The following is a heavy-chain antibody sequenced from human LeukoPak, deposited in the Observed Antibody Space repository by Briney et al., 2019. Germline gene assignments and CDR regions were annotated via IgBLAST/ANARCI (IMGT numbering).Heavy chain of an antibody. Sequence: GGSLRLSCAASGLTFSSYSMNWVRQAPGKGLEWVSSISSSSSYIYYADTVKGRFTISRDNAKNSLYLQMNSLRAEDTAVYYCARDPATAMVRKHHKVYYFDYWGQGTLVTVSS. CDR1: GLTFSSYS. V-gene: IGHV3-21*01. D-gene: IGHD5-18*01. CDR2: ISSSSSYI. J-gene: IGHJ4*02. CDR3: ARDPATAMVRKHHKVYYFDY.